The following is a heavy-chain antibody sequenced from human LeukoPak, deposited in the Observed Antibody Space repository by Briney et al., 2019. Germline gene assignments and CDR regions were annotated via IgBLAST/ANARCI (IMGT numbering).Heavy chain of an antibody. V-gene: IGHV1-69*05. CDR1: GGTFSSYA. Sequence: SVKVSCKASGGTFSSYAISWVRQAPGQGLEWMGGIIPIFGTANYAQKLQGRVTITTDTSTSTAYMELRSLRSDDTAVFYCARDLVDGVGAPGAYWGQGALVTVSS. CDR2: IIPIFGTA. CDR3: ARDLVDGVGAPGAY. J-gene: IGHJ4*02. D-gene: IGHD1-26*01.